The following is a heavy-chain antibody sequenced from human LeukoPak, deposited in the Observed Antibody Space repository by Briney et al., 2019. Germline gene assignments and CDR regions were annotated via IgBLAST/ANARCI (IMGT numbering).Heavy chain of an antibody. V-gene: IGHV4-39*07. J-gene: IGHJ4*02. D-gene: IGHD3-10*01. CDR2: INHSGST. CDR1: GGSISSSSYY. CDR3: ARRYRVGWFGV. Sequence: PSETLSLTCTVSGGSISSSSYYWGWIRQPPGKGLEWIGEINHSGSTNYNPSLKSRVTISVDTSKNQFSLKLSSVTAADTAVYYCARRYRVGWFGVWGQGTLVTVSS.